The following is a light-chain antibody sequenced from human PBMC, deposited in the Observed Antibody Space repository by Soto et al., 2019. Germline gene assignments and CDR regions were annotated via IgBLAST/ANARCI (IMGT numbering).Light chain of an antibody. V-gene: IGLV2-11*01. J-gene: IGLJ7*01. CDR2: DVS. CDR1: SSDVGGYNY. CDR3: CSYAGSSAV. Sequence: QSALTQPRSVSGSPGQSVTISCTGTSSDVGGYNYVSWYQQHPGTAPKLMIYDVSKRPSGVPDRFSGSKSGNTASLTISGLQAEDEADYYCCSYAGSSAVFGGGTQLTVL.